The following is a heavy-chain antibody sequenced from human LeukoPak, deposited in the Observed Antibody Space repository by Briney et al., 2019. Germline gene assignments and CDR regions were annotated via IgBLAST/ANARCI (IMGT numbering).Heavy chain of an antibody. V-gene: IGHV3-33*08. CDR1: GFTFNSYW. J-gene: IGHJ5*02. CDR2: IWYDGSNK. CDR3: ARESRPGIAAAFNWFDP. D-gene: IGHD6-13*01. Sequence: GGSLRLSCAASGFTFNSYWMDWVRQAPGKGLEWVAVIWYDGSNKYYADSVKGRFTISRDNSKNTLYLQMNSLRAEGTAVYYCARESRPGIAAAFNWFDPWGQGTLVTVSS.